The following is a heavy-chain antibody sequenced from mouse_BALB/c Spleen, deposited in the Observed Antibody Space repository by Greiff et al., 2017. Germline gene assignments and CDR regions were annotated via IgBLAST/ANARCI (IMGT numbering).Heavy chain of an antibody. D-gene: IGHD2-4*01. J-gene: IGHJ4*01. V-gene: IGHV1-14*01. CDR2: INPYNDGT. CDR3: ARGNYDYDEDYYAMDY. CDR1: GYTFTSYV. Sequence: VQLQQSGPELVKPGASVKMSCKASGYTFTSYVMHWVKQKPGQGLEWIGYINPYNDGTKYNEKFKGKATLTSDKSSSTAYMELSSLTSEDSAVYYCARGNYDYDEDYYAMDYWGQGTSVTVSA.